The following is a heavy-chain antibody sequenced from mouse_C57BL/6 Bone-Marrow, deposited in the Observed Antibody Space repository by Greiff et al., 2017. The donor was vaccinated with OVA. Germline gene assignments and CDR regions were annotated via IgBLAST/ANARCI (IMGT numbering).Heavy chain of an antibody. V-gene: IGHV1-81*01. D-gene: IGHD1-1*01. Sequence: VKLKQSGAELARPGASVKLSCKASGYTFTSYGISWVKQRTGQGLEWIGEIYPRSGNTYYNEKFKGKATLTADKSSSTAYMELRSLTSEDSAVYFCAGSYYGSSYDAMDYWGQGTSVTVSS. J-gene: IGHJ4*01. CDR2: IYPRSGNT. CDR1: GYTFTSYG. CDR3: AGSYYGSSYDAMDY.